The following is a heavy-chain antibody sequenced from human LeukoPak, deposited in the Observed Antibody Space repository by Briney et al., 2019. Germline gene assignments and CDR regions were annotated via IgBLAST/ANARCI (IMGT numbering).Heavy chain of an antibody. CDR3: ARDKYTSSSAPYHFDY. CDR1: GGTFSSYA. Sequence: PVKVSCKASGGTFSSYAISWVRQAPGQGLEWMGRIIPILGIANYAQKFQGRVTITADKSTNTAYMELSSLRSEDTAVYYCARDKYTSSSAPYHFDYWDQGTLVTVSS. CDR2: IIPILGIA. V-gene: IGHV1-69*04. J-gene: IGHJ4*02. D-gene: IGHD6-13*01.